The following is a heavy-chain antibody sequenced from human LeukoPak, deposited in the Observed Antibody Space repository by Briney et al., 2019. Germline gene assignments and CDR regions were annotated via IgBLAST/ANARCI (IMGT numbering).Heavy chain of an antibody. V-gene: IGHV3-74*01. D-gene: IGHD6-13*01. CDR1: GFTFSNAW. J-gene: IGHJ5*02. CDR2: INNDGSST. Sequence: GGSLRLSCAASGFTFSNAWMSWVRQAPGKGLVWVSRINNDGSSTSYADSVKGRFTISRDNAKNTLYLQMNSLRAEDTAVYYCARPTKEGSSWYWWFDPWGQGTLVTVSS. CDR3: ARPTKEGSSWYWWFDP.